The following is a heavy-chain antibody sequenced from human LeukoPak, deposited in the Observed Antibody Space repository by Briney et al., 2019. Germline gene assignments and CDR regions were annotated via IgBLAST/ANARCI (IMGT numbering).Heavy chain of an antibody. V-gene: IGHV3-23*01. CDR1: GFTFSSYA. J-gene: IGHJ6*02. Sequence: GGSLRLSCAASGFTFSSYAMSWVRQAPGKGLEWVSAISGSGGSTYYADSVKGRFTISRDNSKNTLYLQMNSLRAEDTAVYYCARETKYYYDSSGYQGPLYYYYGMDVWGQGTTVTVSS. CDR3: ARETKYYYDSSGYQGPLYYYYGMDV. CDR2: ISGSGGST. D-gene: IGHD3-22*01.